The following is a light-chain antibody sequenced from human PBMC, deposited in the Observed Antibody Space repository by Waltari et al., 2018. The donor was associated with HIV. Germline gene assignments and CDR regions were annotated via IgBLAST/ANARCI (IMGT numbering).Light chain of an antibody. CDR1: ALPKQY. V-gene: IGLV3-25*03. CDR3: QSADSSGSYVV. CDR2: KDR. Sequence: SYELTQPPSVSVSPGQTARITCSGDALPKQYAYWFQQKPGQAPVLVIYKDRERPSGIPERFSASSSGTTVTLTISGVQAEDEADYFCQSADSSGSYVVFGGGTKLTVL. J-gene: IGLJ2*01.